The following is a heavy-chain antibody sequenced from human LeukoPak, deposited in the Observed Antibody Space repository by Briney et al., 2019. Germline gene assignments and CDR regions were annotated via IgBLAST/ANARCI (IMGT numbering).Heavy chain of an antibody. CDR1: GFTFSSYA. D-gene: IGHD3-22*01. V-gene: IGHV3-23*01. CDR2: ISGSGGST. J-gene: IGHJ5*02. Sequence: PGGSLRLSCAVSGFTFSSYAMSWVRQAPGKGLEWVSGISGSGGSTYYADSVKGRFTISRDNSKNTLYLQMNSLRAEDTAVYYCAKEGPSRGYYDSSSPFDPWGQGTLVTVYS. CDR3: AKEGPSRGYYDSSSPFDP.